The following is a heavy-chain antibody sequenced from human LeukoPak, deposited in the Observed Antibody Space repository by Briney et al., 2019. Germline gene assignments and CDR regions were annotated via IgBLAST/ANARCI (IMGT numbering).Heavy chain of an antibody. J-gene: IGHJ6*02. D-gene: IGHD2-2*01. CDR2: ISSSGSTI. CDR3: ARDRCSSTSCSYGMDV. CDR1: GFTFSDYY. Sequence: GGSLRLPCAASGFTFSDYYMSWIRQAPGKGLEWVSYISSSGSTIYYADSVKGRFTISRDNAKNSLYLQMNSLRAEDTAVYYCARDRCSSTSCSYGMDVWGQGTTVTVSS. V-gene: IGHV3-11*01.